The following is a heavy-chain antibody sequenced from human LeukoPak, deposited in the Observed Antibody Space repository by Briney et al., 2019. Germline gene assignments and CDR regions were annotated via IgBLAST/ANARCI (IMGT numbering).Heavy chain of an antibody. CDR1: GRSISSYY. CDR2: LYPSGST. D-gene: IGHD6-19*01. V-gene: IGHV4-4*07. Sequence: SDTLSLTCTVSGRSISSYYWRWIRQPAGRGLEGIGRLYPSGSTTYTPSLESRVTISVDKSKNQVSLRLTSVTAADTAVYYCARDHDSSGSFVSVYWGQGTLVTVSS. J-gene: IGHJ4*02. CDR3: ARDHDSSGSFVSVY.